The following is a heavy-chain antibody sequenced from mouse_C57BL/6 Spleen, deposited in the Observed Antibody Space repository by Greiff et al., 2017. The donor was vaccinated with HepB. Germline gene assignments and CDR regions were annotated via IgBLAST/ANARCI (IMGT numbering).Heavy chain of an antibody. Sequence: VQLQQPGAELVMPGASVKLSCKASGYTFTSYWMHWVKQRPGQGLEWIGEIDPSDSYTNYNQKFKGKSTLTVDTSSSTAYMQLSSLTSEDSAVYYCARFTYYCGSSYGYFDVWGTGTTVTVSS. CDR3: ARFTYYCGSSYGYFDV. CDR1: GYTFTSYW. CDR2: IDPSDSYT. D-gene: IGHD1-1*01. V-gene: IGHV1-69*01. J-gene: IGHJ1*03.